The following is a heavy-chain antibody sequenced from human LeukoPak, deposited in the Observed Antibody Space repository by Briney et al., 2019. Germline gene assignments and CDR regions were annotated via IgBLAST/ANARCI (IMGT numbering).Heavy chain of an antibody. CDR3: ARVIGSNYDY. D-gene: IGHD4-11*01. CDR1: GGTFSSYA. Sequence: SVKVSCKASGGTFSSYAISWVRQAPGQGLEWMGRIIPIFGTANYAQKLQGRVTMTTDTSTSTAYMELRSLRSDDTAVYYCARVIGSNYDYWGQGTLVTVSS. J-gene: IGHJ4*02. CDR2: IIPIFGTA. V-gene: IGHV1-69*05.